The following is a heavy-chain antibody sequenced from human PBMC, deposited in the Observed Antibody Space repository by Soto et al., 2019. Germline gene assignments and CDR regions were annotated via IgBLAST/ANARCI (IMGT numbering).Heavy chain of an antibody. V-gene: IGHV3-11*01. Sequence: QVQLVESGGGLVEPGGSLRLSCAASGFRFSDHYMTWIRQAPGKGLEWVSKISGGGTTTHYADSVKGRFTVSRDNAKNSLYRQMNSLRAEDTAVYYCAGDPYYYGSAFWGQGTLVTVSS. CDR1: GFRFSDHY. J-gene: IGHJ4*02. D-gene: IGHD3-10*01. CDR2: ISGGGTTT. CDR3: AGDPYYYGSAF.